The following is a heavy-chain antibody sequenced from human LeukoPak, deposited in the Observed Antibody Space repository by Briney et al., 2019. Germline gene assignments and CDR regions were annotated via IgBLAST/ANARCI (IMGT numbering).Heavy chain of an antibody. J-gene: IGHJ4*02. D-gene: IGHD1-14*01. CDR3: AKEANHCNSRHYDY. V-gene: IGHV3-30*18. Sequence: PGGSLRLSCAASGFIFNNYGMQWVRQTPGKGLEWVTVISCDGTSQYYADSVKGRFTISRDDSKKTVYLQMNSLRTEDTAVYYCAKEANHCNSRHYDYWGQGILVTVSS. CDR2: ISCDGTSQ. CDR1: GFIFNNYG.